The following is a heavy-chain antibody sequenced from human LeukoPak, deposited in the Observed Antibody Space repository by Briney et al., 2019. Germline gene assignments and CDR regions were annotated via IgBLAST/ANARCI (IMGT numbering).Heavy chain of an antibody. J-gene: IGHJ3*02. CDR1: GGSISSSNW. V-gene: IGHV4-4*02. CDR2: IYHSGST. D-gene: IGHD3-3*01. Sequence: SETLSLTCAVSGGSISSSNWWTWVRQPPGKGLEWIGEIYHSGSTNYNPSLKSRVTISVDNSENQFSLKLTSVTAADTALYYCAISVDITIFGVLYHAFDIWGQGTMVTVSS. CDR3: AISVDITIFGVLYHAFDI.